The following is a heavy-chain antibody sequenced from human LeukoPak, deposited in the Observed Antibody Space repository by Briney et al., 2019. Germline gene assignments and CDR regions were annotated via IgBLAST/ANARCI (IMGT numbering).Heavy chain of an antibody. CDR1: GFTFSSYS. CDR2: ISSSSSYI. V-gene: IGHV3-21*01. D-gene: IGHD6-19*01. Sequence: GGSLRLSCAASGFTFSSYSMNWVPQAPGKGLEGVSSISSSSSYIYYADSVKGRFTISRDNAKNSMYLQMNRLRAEDTAVYYCARDKGSSGWPFDYWGQGTLVTVSS. J-gene: IGHJ4*02. CDR3: ARDKGSSGWPFDY.